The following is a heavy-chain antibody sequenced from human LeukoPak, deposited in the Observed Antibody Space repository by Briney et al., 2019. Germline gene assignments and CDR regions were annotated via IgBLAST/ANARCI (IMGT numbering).Heavy chain of an antibody. CDR2: FYSGGSA. CDR3: ARDTTYYYDSSGYGTFDY. CDR1: GGSISSYY. V-gene: IGHV4-4*07. Sequence: SETLSLTCTVPGGSISSYYWDWIRHPAGKGLEWIGRFYSGGSANYNPSLTIRVTMSVDPSWNHFSLLLSSVTAADTAVYYCARDTTYYYDSSGYGTFDYWGQGTLVTVSS. D-gene: IGHD3-22*01. J-gene: IGHJ4*02.